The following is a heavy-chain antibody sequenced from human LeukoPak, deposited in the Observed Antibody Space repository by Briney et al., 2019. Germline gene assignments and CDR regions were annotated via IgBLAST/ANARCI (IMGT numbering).Heavy chain of an antibody. CDR3: ARCIAGFDAFDI. V-gene: IGHV3-53*01. CDR1: GSTVSSNY. D-gene: IGHD6-13*01. Sequence: GGSLRLSCADSGSTVSSNYMSWVRQAPGKGLEWVSVIYSGGSTYYADSVKGRFTISRDNSKNTLYLQMNSLRAEDTAVYYCARCIAGFDAFDIWGQGTMVTVSS. J-gene: IGHJ3*02. CDR2: IYSGGST.